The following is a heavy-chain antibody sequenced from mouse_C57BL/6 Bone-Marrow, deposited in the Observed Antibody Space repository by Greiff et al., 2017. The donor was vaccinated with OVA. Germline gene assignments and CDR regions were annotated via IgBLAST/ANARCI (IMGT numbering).Heavy chain of an antibody. Sequence: EVKLVESGAELVRPGASVKLSCTASGFNIKDDYMHWVKQRPEQGLEWIGWIDPENGDTEYASKFQGKATITADTSSNTAYLQLSSLTSEDTAVYYCTQFITTVDYWGQGTTLTVSS. V-gene: IGHV14-4*01. CDR3: TQFITTVDY. CDR1: GFNIKDDY. CDR2: IDPENGDT. D-gene: IGHD1-1*01. J-gene: IGHJ2*01.